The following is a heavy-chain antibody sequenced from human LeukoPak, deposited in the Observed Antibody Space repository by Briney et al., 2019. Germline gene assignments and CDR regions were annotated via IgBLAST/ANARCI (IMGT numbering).Heavy chain of an antibody. Sequence: SQTLSLTCAISGDSVSRNSAAWNWIRQSPSRGLEWLGRTYYRSRWFNDYEVSVISRITINPDTSKNQFSLQLNSVTHEDTAVYYCARGAPSYYGMDVWGQGTTVTVSS. CDR3: ARGAPSYYGMDV. CDR1: GDSVSRNSAA. V-gene: IGHV6-1*01. CDR2: TYYRSRWFN. J-gene: IGHJ6*02.